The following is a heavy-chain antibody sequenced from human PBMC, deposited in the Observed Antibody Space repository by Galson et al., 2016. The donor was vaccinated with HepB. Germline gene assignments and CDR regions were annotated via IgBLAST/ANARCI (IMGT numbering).Heavy chain of an antibody. Sequence: SLRLSCAASSGFTFDDYALHWVRQAPGKGLEWVSGISSNSDSIGYADSVEGRFTISRDNRKNSLYLQMNSLRIEDTALYYCAKGRAIGYYHYGMDVWGKGTMVTVSS. J-gene: IGHJ6*04. CDR1: GFTFDDYA. CDR2: ISSNSDSI. V-gene: IGHV3-9*01. CDR3: AKGRAIGYYHYGMDV.